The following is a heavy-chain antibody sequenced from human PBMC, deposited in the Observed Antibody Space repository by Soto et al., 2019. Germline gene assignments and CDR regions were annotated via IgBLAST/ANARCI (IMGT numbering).Heavy chain of an antibody. D-gene: IGHD4-17*01. J-gene: IGHJ6*02. CDR1: GYSLTSYW. Sequence: PGESLKISCKGSGYSLTSYWISWVRQMPGKGLEWMGRIDPSDSYTNYNPYFQGHDTISADKSISTAHLQWSILKASDTAMYYCASVFNYGDYVHSYYYYGMDVWGQGTTVTVSS. CDR2: IDPSDSYT. V-gene: IGHV5-10-1*01. CDR3: ASVFNYGDYVHSYYYYGMDV.